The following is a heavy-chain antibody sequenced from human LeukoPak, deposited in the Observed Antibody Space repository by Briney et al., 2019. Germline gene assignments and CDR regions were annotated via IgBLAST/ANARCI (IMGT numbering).Heavy chain of an antibody. CDR2: IYYSGST. CDR1: GGSISSSSYY. CDR3: ARAADIVLMVYAIRENNWFDP. Sequence: SETLSLTCTVSGGSISSSSYYWGWIRQPPGKGLEWIGSIYYSGSTYYNPSLKSRVTISVDTSKNQFSLKLSSVTAADTAVYYCARAADIVLMVYAIRENNWFDPWGQGTLVTVSS. V-gene: IGHV4-39*07. J-gene: IGHJ5*02. D-gene: IGHD2-8*01.